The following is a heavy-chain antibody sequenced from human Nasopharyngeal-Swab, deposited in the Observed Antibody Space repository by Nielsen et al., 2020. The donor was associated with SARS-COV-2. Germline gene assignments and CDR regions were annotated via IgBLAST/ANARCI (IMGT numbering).Heavy chain of an antibody. CDR2: INHSGST. CDR1: GGSFSGYY. CDR3: ATTGYTGYSSGWYNYYYGMDV. V-gene: IGHV4-34*01. Sequence: SETLSLTCAVYGGSFSGYYWSWIRQPPGKGLEWIGEINHSGSTNYNPSLKSRVTISVDTSKNQFSLKLSSVTAADTAVYYCATTGYTGYSSGWYNYYYGMDVWGQGTTVTVSS. D-gene: IGHD6-19*01. J-gene: IGHJ6*02.